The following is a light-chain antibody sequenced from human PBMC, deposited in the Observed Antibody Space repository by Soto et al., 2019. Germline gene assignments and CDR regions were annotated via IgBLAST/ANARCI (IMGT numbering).Light chain of an antibody. J-gene: IGLJ1*01. CDR2: DVT. CDR1: RSDVGGYNY. CDR3: SSYTSSSNYV. V-gene: IGLV2-14*01. Sequence: QSVLTQPASVSGSPGQSITISCTGTRSDVGGYNYVYWHQQHPGKAPKLMIYDVTNRPSGVSDRFSGSKSGNTASLTISGLQAEDEADYYCSSYTSSSNYVFGAGTKLTVL.